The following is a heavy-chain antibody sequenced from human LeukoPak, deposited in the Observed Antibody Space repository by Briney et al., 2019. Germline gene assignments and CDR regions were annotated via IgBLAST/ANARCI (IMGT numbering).Heavy chain of an antibody. CDR1: GGSISSYY. CDR2: IYYSGST. D-gene: IGHD3-22*01. J-gene: IGHJ4*02. V-gene: IGHV4-59*08. CDR3: ARHRGPYDSSGYFDY. Sequence: SETLSLTCTVSGGSISSYYWSWIRQPPGKGLEWIGYIYYSGSTNYNPSLKSRVTISVDTSKNQFSLKLSSVTAADTAVYYCARHRGPYDSSGYFDYWGQGTLVTVSS.